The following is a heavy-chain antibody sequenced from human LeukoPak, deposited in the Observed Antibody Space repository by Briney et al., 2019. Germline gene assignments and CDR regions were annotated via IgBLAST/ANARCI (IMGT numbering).Heavy chain of an antibody. Sequence: SETLSLTCTVSGGSISSYYWSWIRQPPGKGLEWIGYIYYSGSTYYNPSLKSRVTISVDTSKNQFSLKLSSVTAADTAVYYCARSSVTFNCSGGSCYLGSYWFDPWGQGTLVTVSS. J-gene: IGHJ5*02. CDR2: IYYSGST. V-gene: IGHV4-59*06. D-gene: IGHD2-15*01. CDR1: GGSISSYY. CDR3: ARSSVTFNCSGGSCYLGSYWFDP.